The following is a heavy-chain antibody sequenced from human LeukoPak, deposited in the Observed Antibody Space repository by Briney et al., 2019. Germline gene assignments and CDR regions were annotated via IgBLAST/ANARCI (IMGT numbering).Heavy chain of an antibody. CDR3: ARAKRDLYDILTGYYYYFDY. J-gene: IGHJ4*02. V-gene: IGHV3-11*06. D-gene: IGHD3-9*01. Sequence: GGSLRLSCAASGFTFSDYYMSWIRQAPGKGLEWVSYISSSSSYTNYADSVKGRFTNSRDNAKNSLYLQMNSLRAEDTAVYYCARAKRDLYDILTGYYYYFDYWGQGTLVTVSS. CDR1: GFTFSDYY. CDR2: ISSSSSYT.